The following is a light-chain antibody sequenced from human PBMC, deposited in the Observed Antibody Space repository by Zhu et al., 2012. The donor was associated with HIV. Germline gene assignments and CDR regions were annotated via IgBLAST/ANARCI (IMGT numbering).Light chain of an antibody. CDR1: QSLGTN. V-gene: IGKV3-15*01. CDR3: QQYNSWPT. CDR2: AAS. Sequence: EIVMTQSPATLSVSPGERATLSCRASQSLGTNLAWYQQRPGQAPRLLIYAASARATGIPARFSGSGSGRDFTLIISNMQSEDFAVYYCQQYNSWPTFGRGTRVKSN. J-gene: IGKJ1*01.